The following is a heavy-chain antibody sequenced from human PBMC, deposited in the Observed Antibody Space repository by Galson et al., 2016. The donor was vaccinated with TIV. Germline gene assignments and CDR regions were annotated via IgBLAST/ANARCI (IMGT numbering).Heavy chain of an antibody. CDR2: IKHDGSEQ. J-gene: IGHJ4*02. D-gene: IGHD5-12*01. CDR3: GTIAYGYSYGNGPDY. V-gene: IGHV3-30*03. Sequence: SLRLSCAASGVPFNGYSMHWVRQPPGGGLEWVSVIKHDGSEQFYADSVKGRFTVSRDNSKRMLHLHMNSLRHEDTALYYCGTIAYGYSYGNGPDYWGQGTLVTVSS. CDR1: GVPFNGYS.